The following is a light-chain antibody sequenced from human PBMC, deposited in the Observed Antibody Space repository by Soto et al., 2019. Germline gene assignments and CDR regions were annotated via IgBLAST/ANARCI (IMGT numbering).Light chain of an antibody. J-gene: IGLJ1*01. V-gene: IGLV2-14*03. CDR3: SSYTSVTTPLYV. Sequence: QSVLAQPASVSGSPGQSITISCTGTTSDVGNSNRVSWYQQHPGKAPQLMIYDVTYRPSGVSNRFSGSKSGSTASLTISGLQAEDEADYYCSSYTSVTTPLYVFGAGTKVT. CDR1: TSDVGNSNR. CDR2: DVT.